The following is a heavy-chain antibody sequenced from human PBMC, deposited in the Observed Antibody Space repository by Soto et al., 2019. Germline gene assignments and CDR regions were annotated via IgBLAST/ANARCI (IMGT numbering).Heavy chain of an antibody. Sequence: VELVESGGGLVKPGGSLSLSCAASGFTFSVYSIAWVRQAPGKGLEWISSITDRGDIRYADSVKGRFTVSRDNVNNSLHLQMNSLRAQDTAVYSCARFATPPTTWYWIDPCGQGTLVTVSS. CDR2: ITDRGDI. D-gene: IGHD5-12*01. V-gene: IGHV3-21*06. CDR1: GFTFSVYS. J-gene: IGHJ5*02. CDR3: ARFATPPTTWYWIDP.